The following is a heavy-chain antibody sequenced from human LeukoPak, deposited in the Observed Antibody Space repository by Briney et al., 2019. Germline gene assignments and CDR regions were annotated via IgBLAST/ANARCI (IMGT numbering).Heavy chain of an antibody. D-gene: IGHD2-15*01. CDR3: ARGYCSGGSCYDY. Sequence: ASVKVSCKASGGTFSSYAISWVRQAPGQGLEWMGGIIPIFGTANYAQKFQGRVTLTADKSTSTAYMELSSQTSEDRPAYYCARGYCSGGSCYDYWGQGTLVTVSS. V-gene: IGHV1-69*06. CDR2: IIPIFGTA. J-gene: IGHJ4*02. CDR1: GGTFSSYA.